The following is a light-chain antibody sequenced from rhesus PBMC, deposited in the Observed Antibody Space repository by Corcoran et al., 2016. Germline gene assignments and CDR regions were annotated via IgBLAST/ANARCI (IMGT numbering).Light chain of an antibody. CDR1: QSISNW. V-gene: IGKV1-22*01. CDR3: LQYSSSPLT. CDR2: EAS. J-gene: IGKJ4*01. Sequence: DIQMTQSPSSLSASVGDTVTITCRASQSISNWLDWYQQKPGKAPKLLIYEASSLQSGVPSRFSGSGSGTDFTLAISSLQPEDFATYYCLQYSSSPLTFGGGTNVEIK.